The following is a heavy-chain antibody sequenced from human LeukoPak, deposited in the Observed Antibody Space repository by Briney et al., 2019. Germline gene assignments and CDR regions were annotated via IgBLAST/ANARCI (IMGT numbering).Heavy chain of an antibody. CDR2: ISGSGDST. CDR3: AKGRDPTSDGYNFGGFDY. J-gene: IGHJ4*02. Sequence: PGGSLRLSCAGSGFTFSSYAMNWVRQAPGKGLEWVSGISGSGDSTYYADSVKGRFTISRDNSKNTLYLQMNSLRAEDTAVYYCAKGRDPTSDGYNFGGFDYWGQGTLVTVSS. CDR1: GFTFSSYA. V-gene: IGHV3-23*01. D-gene: IGHD5-24*01.